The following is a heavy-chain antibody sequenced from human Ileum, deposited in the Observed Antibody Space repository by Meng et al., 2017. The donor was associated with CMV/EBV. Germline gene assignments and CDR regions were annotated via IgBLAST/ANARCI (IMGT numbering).Heavy chain of an antibody. CDR1: GWSVSAYN. V-gene: IGHV4-34*01. D-gene: IGHD3-10*01. Sequence: QLPLQQWGAGLLKPSETLSLTCAVYGWSVSAYNWNWIRQSPGQGLDWIGEVNHSGNTNYNPSLESRVTISVDTSKTQCSLKLNSVTAADTAVYYCARYCGSENYCISSWAQGTLVTVSS. J-gene: IGHJ5*02. CDR3: ARYCGSENYCISS. CDR2: VNHSGNT.